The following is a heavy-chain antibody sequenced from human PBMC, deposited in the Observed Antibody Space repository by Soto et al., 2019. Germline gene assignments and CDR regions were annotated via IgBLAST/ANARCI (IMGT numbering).Heavy chain of an antibody. CDR1: GFTFNNAW. CDR2: IKSIPDGGTA. CDR3: TTDPLMVRGRSLNFEY. V-gene: IGHV3-15*01. Sequence: GGSLRLSCAASGFTFNNAWMTWVRQAPGKGLEWVGRIKSIPDGGTADYAAPVKGRFTISRDDSKNTLYLQMNSLKTEDTAVYYCTTDPLMVRGRSLNFEYWGKGTLVTVSS. D-gene: IGHD3-10*01. J-gene: IGHJ4*02.